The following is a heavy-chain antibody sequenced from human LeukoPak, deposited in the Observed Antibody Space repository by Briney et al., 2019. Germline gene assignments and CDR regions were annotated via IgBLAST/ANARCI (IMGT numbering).Heavy chain of an antibody. CDR1: GYTFTSYD. CDR3: ARGISCGGDCYSDFDY. J-gene: IGHJ4*02. V-gene: IGHV1-8*01. Sequence: ASVKVSCKASGYTFTSYDINWVRQATGQGLEWMGWMNPNSGDTGYAQKFQGRVTMTRNTSISTAYMELSSLRSEDTAVYHCARGISCGGDCYSDFDYWGQGTLVTVSS. CDR2: MNPNSGDT. D-gene: IGHD2-21*02.